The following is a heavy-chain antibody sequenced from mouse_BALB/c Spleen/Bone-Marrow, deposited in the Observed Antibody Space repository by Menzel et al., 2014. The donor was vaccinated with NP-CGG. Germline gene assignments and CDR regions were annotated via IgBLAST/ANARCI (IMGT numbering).Heavy chain of an antibody. Sequence: QVQLQQSGPGLVAPSQSLSITCTVSGFSLTSYGVHWVRPPPGKGLEWLGVIWAGGSTNYNSALMSRLSISKDNSKSQVFLKMNSLQTDDTAMYYCARGGWLLETYYAMDYWGQGTSVTVSS. CDR3: ARGGWLLETYYAMDY. V-gene: IGHV2-9*02. CDR1: GFSLTSYG. CDR2: IWAGGST. J-gene: IGHJ4*01. D-gene: IGHD2-3*01.